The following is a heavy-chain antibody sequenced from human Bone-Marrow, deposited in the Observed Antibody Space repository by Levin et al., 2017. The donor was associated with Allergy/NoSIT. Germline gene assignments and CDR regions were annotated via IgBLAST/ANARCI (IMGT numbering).Heavy chain of an antibody. V-gene: IGHV1-69*01. CDR2: IIPILDKT. D-gene: IGHD3-9*01. J-gene: IGHJ5*02. CDR3: VKDGHMLSSSDWPPALDP. CDR1: GDTLSAHS. Sequence: KISCKASGDTLSAHSIAWVRQAPGQGLEWVGEIIPILDKTTYQQKFQDRVTITADDSTSTVYMELRSLKSEDTAVYYCVKDGHMLSSSDWPPALDPWGQGALVTVSS.